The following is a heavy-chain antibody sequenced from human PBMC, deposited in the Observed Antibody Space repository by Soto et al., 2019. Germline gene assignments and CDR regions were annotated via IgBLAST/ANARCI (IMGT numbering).Heavy chain of an antibody. Sequence: SETLSLTCTVSGGSISGYYWIWIRQPPGKGLEWIGYIYYSGSTNYNPSLKSRVTISVDTSKNQFSLKLSSVTAADTAVYYCARLYGSGSYYRWFDPWGQGTLVTVSS. D-gene: IGHD3-10*01. CDR2: IYYSGST. CDR3: ARLYGSGSYYRWFDP. V-gene: IGHV4-59*01. J-gene: IGHJ5*02. CDR1: GGSISGYY.